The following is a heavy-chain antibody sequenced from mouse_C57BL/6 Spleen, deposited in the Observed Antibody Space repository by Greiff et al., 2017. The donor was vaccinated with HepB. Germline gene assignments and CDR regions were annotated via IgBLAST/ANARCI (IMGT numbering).Heavy chain of an antibody. CDR3: AREDYYGSGYYFDN. Sequence: VQLQQPGAELVKPGASVKLSCKASGYTFTSYWMHWVKQRPGQGLEWIGMIHPNSGSTNYNEKFKSKATLTVDKSSSTAYMQLSSLTSEDSAVYYCAREDYYGSGYYFDNWGQGTTLTVSS. J-gene: IGHJ2*01. CDR2: IHPNSGST. V-gene: IGHV1-64*01. CDR1: GYTFTSYW. D-gene: IGHD1-1*01.